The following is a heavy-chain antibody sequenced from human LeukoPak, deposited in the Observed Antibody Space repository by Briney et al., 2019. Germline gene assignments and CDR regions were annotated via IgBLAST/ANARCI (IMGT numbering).Heavy chain of an antibody. J-gene: IGHJ4*02. Sequence: GGSLRLSCAASGFTFSDYSMSWVRQAPGKGLEWVSYISSSSTYTNYADSVKGRFTISRDNAKNSLYLQMNSLRAEDTAVYYCARGLGYNYGTGQPDHWGQGTLVTVSS. CDR2: ISSSSTYT. CDR1: GFTFSDYS. D-gene: IGHD5-18*01. CDR3: ARGLGYNYGTGQPDH. V-gene: IGHV3-11*06.